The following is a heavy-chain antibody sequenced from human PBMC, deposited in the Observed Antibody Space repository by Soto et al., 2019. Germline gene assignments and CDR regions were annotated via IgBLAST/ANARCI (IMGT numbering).Heavy chain of an antibody. CDR3: ARLPWGYDFWSGTPSGWFDP. D-gene: IGHD3-3*01. J-gene: IGHJ5*02. CDR2: IYYSGST. CDR1: GGSISSSSYY. V-gene: IGHV4-39*01. Sequence: QLQLQESGPGLVKPSETLSLTCTVSGGSISSSSYYWGWIRQPPGKGLEWIGSIYYSGSTYYNPSLKSRVTISVDTSKNQFSLKLSSVTAADTAVYYCARLPWGYDFWSGTPSGWFDPWGQGTLVTVSS.